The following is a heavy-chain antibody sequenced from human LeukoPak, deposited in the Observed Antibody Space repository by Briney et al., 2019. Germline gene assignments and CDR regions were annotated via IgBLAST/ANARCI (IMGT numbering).Heavy chain of an antibody. V-gene: IGHV3-48*01. D-gene: IGHD5-12*01. CDR2: ISSTGGTI. J-gene: IGHJ3*02. CDR3: ARGYARAAFDI. CDR1: GFTFSNYL. Sequence: GGSLRFFCVGSGFTFSNYLMNWVRQAPGKGLEWVSFISSTGGTIYYADAVKGRFTVSRDNAKNSLLLQMNSLRAEDTALYYCARGYARAAFDIWGQGTMVTVSS.